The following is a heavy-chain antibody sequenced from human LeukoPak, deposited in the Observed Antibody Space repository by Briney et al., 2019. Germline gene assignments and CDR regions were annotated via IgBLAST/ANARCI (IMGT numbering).Heavy chain of an antibody. J-gene: IGHJ4*02. V-gene: IGHV1-18*01. Sequence: ASVKVSCKASGYTFTSYGISWVRQAPGQGLEWMGWISAYNGNTNYAQKLQGRVTMTTDTSTSTAYVELRSLRSDDTAVYYCARAPPRPGVGDPKKYWGQGTLVTVSS. CDR3: ARAPPRPGVGDPKKY. CDR2: ISAYNGNT. D-gene: IGHD4-17*01. CDR1: GYTFTSYG.